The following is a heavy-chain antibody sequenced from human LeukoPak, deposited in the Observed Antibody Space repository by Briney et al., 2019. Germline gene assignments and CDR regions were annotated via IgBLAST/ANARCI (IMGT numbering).Heavy chain of an antibody. Sequence: GGSLRLSCEASGFTFDDYGMSWVRQAPGKGLEWVSGINWSGGSTGYADSVKGRFTLSRDNAKNAVYLRTNSLRAEDTALYYCARDWKYCSGGSCYLPDFWGQGTLVTVSS. CDR3: ARDWKYCSGGSCYLPDF. J-gene: IGHJ4*02. CDR1: GFTFDDYG. D-gene: IGHD2-15*01. CDR2: INWSGGST. V-gene: IGHV3-20*04.